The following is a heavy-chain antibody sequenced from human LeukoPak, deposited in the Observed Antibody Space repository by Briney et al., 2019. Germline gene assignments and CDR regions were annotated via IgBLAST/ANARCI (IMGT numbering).Heavy chain of an antibody. J-gene: IGHJ4*02. V-gene: IGHV1-46*01. CDR2: INPSGGST. CDR3: ARAVRPDYYDSSGYNPFDY. Sequence: ASVKVSCKASGYTFTSYYMHWVRQAPGQGLEWMGIINPSGGSTSYAQKFQGRVTMTRDTSTSTVYMELSSLRSEDTAVYYCARAVRPDYYDSSGYNPFDYWGQGTLVTVS. CDR1: GYTFTSYY. D-gene: IGHD3-22*01.